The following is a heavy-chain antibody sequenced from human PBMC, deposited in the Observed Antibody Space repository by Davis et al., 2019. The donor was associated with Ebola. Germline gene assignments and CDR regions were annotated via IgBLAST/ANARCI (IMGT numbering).Heavy chain of an antibody. J-gene: IGHJ6*02. CDR3: ARWARKYYYLGMDV. Sequence: AASVKVSCKASGGTFSSYGISWVRQAPGQGLEWMGGIIPIFGTANYAQKFRGRVTSTADESTSTAYMELSRLSSEDTAVYYCARWARKYYYLGMDVWGQGTTVTVSS. V-gene: IGHV1-69*13. CDR2: IIPIFGTA. CDR1: GGTFSSYG.